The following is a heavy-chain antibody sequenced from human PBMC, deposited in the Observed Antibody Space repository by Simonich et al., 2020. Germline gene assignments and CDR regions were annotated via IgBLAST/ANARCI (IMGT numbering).Heavy chain of an antibody. CDR3: ARVGYSNYYYYGMDV. D-gene: IGHD6-13*01. CDR2: IYHSGST. V-gene: IGHV4-38-2*01. J-gene: IGHJ6*02. CDR1: GYSISSGYY. Sequence: QVQLQESGPGLAKPSETLSLTCAVSGYSISSGYYWGWIRQPPGKGLEWIGSIYHSGSTYYNPSLKSRVTRSVDTSKNQFSLKLSSVTAADTAVYYCARVGYSNYYYYGMDVWGQGTTVTVSS.